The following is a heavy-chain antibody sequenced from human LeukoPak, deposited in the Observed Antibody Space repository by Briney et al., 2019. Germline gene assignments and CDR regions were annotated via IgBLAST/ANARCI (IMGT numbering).Heavy chain of an antibody. CDR3: AKGGPQFFDY. CDR1: RFTFSSSA. Sequence: GGSLRLSCAASRFTFSSSAMSWVRQAPGKGLEWVSTISGSGGSSYSTDSVKGRFTISRDNSKSTLYLQMNSLRVEDTAIYYCAKGGPQFFDYWGQGTLVTVSS. V-gene: IGHV3-23*01. D-gene: IGHD5-24*01. CDR2: ISGSGGSS. J-gene: IGHJ4*02.